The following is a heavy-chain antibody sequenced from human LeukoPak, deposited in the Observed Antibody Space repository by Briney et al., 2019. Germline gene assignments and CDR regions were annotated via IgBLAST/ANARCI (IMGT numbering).Heavy chain of an antibody. V-gene: IGHV1-69*13. D-gene: IGHD2-2*01. J-gene: IGHJ4*02. CDR2: IIPIFGTA. Sequence: ASMKVSCKASGYTFTSYYMHWVRQAPGQGLEWMGGIIPIFGTANYAQKFQGRVTITADESTSTAYMELSSPRSEDTAVYYCAREEYCSSTSCYAGMGLVDWGQGTLVTVSS. CDR1: GYTFTSYY. CDR3: AREEYCSSTSCYAGMGLVD.